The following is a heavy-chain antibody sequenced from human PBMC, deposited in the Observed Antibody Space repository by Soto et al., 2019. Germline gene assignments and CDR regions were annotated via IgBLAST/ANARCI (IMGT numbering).Heavy chain of an antibody. V-gene: IGHV3-30*03. CDR1: GYVFSNSG. J-gene: IGHJ4*02. Sequence: VQLVESGGGVVQPGKSLRLSCAASGYVFSNSGMHWVRQAPGKGLEWVALISFDGRNEYYADSVKGRATISRDNSKNTVYLQMNSLRPDDTAVYYCARGAAAGTRYWGQGTPVTVSS. CDR2: ISFDGRNE. CDR3: ARGAAAGTRY. D-gene: IGHD6-13*01.